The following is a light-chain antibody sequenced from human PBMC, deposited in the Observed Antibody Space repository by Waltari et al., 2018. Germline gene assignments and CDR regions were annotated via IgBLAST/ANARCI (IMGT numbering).Light chain of an antibody. CDR1: SSDVGGYNY. CDR3: TSFTSSSTIV. CDR2: DVN. J-gene: IGLJ2*01. Sequence: QSALTQPAPVSGSPGQSITIPCTGSSSDVGGYNYVPWYQQHPGKAPKLMISDVNKRPSGVSNRCSGSKSDNTASLTISGLQAEDEAHYYCTSFTSSSTIVFGGGTKLTVL. V-gene: IGLV2-14*03.